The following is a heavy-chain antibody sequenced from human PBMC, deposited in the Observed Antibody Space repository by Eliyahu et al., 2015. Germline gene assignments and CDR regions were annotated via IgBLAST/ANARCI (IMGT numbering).Heavy chain of an antibody. CDR3: AKVTRGMGYRYGSGSYYNPDGFDNWFDP. D-gene: IGHD3-10*01. Sequence: EVQLLESGGGLVQPGGSLXLXCAASGFTFSSXXMSWVRXAPGXGLEWVSAISGSGGSTYYADSVKDRFTISRDNSKNTLYLQMNSLRAEDTAVYYCAKVTRGMGYRYGSGSYYNPDGFDNWFDPWGQGTLVTVSS. J-gene: IGHJ5*02. CDR1: GFTFSSXX. CDR2: ISGSGGST. V-gene: IGHV3-23*01.